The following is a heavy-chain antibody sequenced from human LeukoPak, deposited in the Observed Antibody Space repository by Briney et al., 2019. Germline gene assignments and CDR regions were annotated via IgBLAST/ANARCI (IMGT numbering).Heavy chain of an antibody. Sequence: GGSLRLSCAASGFTVSSNYMSWVRQAPGKGLEWVAFIRYDGSNKYYADSVKGRFTISRDNSKNTLYLQMNSLRAEDTAVYYCAKELTGYFDYWGQGTLVTVSS. V-gene: IGHV3-30*02. CDR2: IRYDGSNK. CDR1: GFTVSSNY. J-gene: IGHJ4*02. CDR3: AKELTGYFDY.